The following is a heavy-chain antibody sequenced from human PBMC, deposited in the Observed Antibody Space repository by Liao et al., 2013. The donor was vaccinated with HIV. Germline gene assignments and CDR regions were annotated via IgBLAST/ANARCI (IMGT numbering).Heavy chain of an antibody. CDR3: ASYCASASCRSRGFDY. J-gene: IGHJ4*02. CDR2: VYYSGNT. Sequence: QLQLQESGPGLVKPSETLSLTCSVSGGSISRSSHYWGWIRQPPGRGLEWIGSVYYSGNTYYNPSLKSRVTISVDTSKNQLSLKLSSLTAADTAVYFCASYCASASCRSRGFDYWGQGSLVTVSS. D-gene: IGHD2-2*01. V-gene: IGHV4-39*07. CDR1: GGSISRSSHY.